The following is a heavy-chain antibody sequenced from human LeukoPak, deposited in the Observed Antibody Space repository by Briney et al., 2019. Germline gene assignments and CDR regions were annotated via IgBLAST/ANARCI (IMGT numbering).Heavy chain of an antibody. D-gene: IGHD3-22*01. CDR3: ARSRFDRNGYYFYFDY. CDR2: IIPIFGTA. J-gene: IGHJ4*02. CDR1: GYTFTSYG. V-gene: IGHV1-69*06. Sequence: SVKVSCKASGYTFTSYGISWVRQAPGQGLEWMGGIIPIFGTANYAQKFRGRVTITADKSTSTAYMDLRSLRSDDTAVYYCARSRFDRNGYYFYFDYWGQGSLVTVSS.